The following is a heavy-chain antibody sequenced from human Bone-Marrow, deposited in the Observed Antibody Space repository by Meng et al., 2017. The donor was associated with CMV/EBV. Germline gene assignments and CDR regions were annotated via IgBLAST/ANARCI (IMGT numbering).Heavy chain of an antibody. V-gene: IGHV3-23*01. CDR2: ISGTGGTT. CDR1: GFTFSNYA. D-gene: IGHD3-10*01. CDR3: GKWVGGGSTAED. J-gene: IGHJ4*02. Sequence: GESLKISCEASGFTFSNYAMPWVRQAPGKGLEWVSFISGTGGTTNSADSVKGRFSISRDNSKNRLYLQMNNLRAEDTAVYYCGKWVGGGSTAEDWGQGTLVTVSS.